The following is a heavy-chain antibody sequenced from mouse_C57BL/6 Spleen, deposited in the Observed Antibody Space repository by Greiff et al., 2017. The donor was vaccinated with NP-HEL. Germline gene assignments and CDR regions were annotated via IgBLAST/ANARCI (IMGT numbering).Heavy chain of an antibody. J-gene: IGHJ4*01. V-gene: IGHV1-72*01. CDR3: ASGTTVVNYYAMDY. Sequence: VQLQQPGAELVKPGASVKLSCKASGYTFTSYWMHWVKQRPGRGLGWIGRIDPNSGGTKYNEKFKSKATLTVDKPSSTAYMQLSSLTSEDSAVYYCASGTTVVNYYAMDYWGQGTSVTVSS. CDR1: GYTFTSYW. CDR2: IDPNSGGT. D-gene: IGHD1-1*01.